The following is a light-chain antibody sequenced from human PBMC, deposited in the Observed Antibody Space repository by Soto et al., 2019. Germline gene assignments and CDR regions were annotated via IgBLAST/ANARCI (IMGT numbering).Light chain of an antibody. Sequence: DIVMTQSPDSLAVSLGERAAINCKSSQSLFYSSNNKNYLAWYQQKPGQPPKLLIYWASTRQSGVPDRFSGRGSGTDFTLTISSLQAQDVAVYYCQQYYSTLALTFGGGTKVEI. CDR2: WAS. CDR1: QSLFYSSNNKNY. J-gene: IGKJ4*01. CDR3: QQYYSTLALT. V-gene: IGKV4-1*01.